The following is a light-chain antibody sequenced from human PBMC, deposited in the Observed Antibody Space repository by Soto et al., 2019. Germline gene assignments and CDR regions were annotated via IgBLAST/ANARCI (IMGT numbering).Light chain of an antibody. CDR2: HAS. CDR3: QQYNDWPLT. Sequence: EIVMTQSPATLSVSPGERATLSCRASQSVNNNLDWYQQKPGQVPRLLIYHASTGATGKPYRFSGSGSGTDLTLTISSVQSEYFAVYYCQQYNDWPLTFGGGPKVEIK. CDR1: QSVNNN. J-gene: IGKJ4*01. V-gene: IGKV3-15*01.